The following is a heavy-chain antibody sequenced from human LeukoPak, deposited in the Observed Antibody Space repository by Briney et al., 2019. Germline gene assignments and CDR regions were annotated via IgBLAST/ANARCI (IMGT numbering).Heavy chain of an antibody. J-gene: IGHJ4*02. V-gene: IGHV3-21*01. CDR3: ARDGYGGYGAADY. CDR2: ISSSSSYI. D-gene: IGHD5-12*01. Sequence: GGSLRLSCAASGFTFSSYSMNWVRQAPGKGLEWVSSISSSSSYIYYADSVKGRFTISRDNAKNSLYLQMNSLRAEDTAVYYCARDGYGGYGAADYWGQGTLVTVSS. CDR1: GFTFSSYS.